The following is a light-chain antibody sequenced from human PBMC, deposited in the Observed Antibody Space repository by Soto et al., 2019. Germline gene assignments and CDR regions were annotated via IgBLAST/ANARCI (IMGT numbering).Light chain of an antibody. CDR1: PGISSW. CDR2: AAS. J-gene: IGKJ4*01. V-gene: IGKV1-12*01. CDR3: QQANSFPLT. Sequence: DIQMTQSPSSVSASVGDRLTITCRASPGISSWVAWYQQKPGKAPKLLIYAASSWQSGVPSRFRGCESRTAFTLTISSLQPEDFATHYCQQANSFPLTFVGGTKGDIK.